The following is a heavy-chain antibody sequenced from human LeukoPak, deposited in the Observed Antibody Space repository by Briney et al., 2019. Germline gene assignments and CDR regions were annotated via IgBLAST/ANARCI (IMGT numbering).Heavy chain of an antibody. CDR2: ICGSGDTT. CDR1: GFTLRFYH. CDR3: AKSDYYDSSGHPSSFEY. V-gene: IGHV3-23*01. J-gene: IGHJ4*02. Sequence: GWSLRLSCAASGFTLRFYHMHWVRQAPGKGLEWVSVICGSGDTTYYADSVEGRFTISRDNSKNTLYLQMNSLRAEDTAVYYCAKSDYYDSSGHPSSFEYWGQGTLVTVSS. D-gene: IGHD3-22*01.